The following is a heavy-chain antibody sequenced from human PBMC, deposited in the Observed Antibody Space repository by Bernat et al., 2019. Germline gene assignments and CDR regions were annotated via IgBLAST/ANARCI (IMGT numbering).Heavy chain of an antibody. CDR3: VRLYGDSFLGYFDY. V-gene: IGHV4-39*01. D-gene: IGHD4-17*01. CDR1: GGSISSSSYY. Sequence: QLQLQESGPGLVKPSETLSLTCTVSGGSISSSSYYWGWIRQPPGKGLEWIGSIYYSGSTYYNPSLKSRVTIFVDTSKNQFSLKLSSVTAADTAVYYCVRLYGDSFLGYFDYWGQGTLVTVSS. CDR2: IYYSGST. J-gene: IGHJ4*02.